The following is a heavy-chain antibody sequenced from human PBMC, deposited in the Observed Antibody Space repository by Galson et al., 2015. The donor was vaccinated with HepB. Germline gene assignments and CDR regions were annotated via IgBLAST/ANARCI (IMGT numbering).Heavy chain of an antibody. J-gene: IGHJ4*02. D-gene: IGHD6-19*01. Sequence: SVKVSCKASGYTFTGYYMHWVRRAPGQGLEWMGWINLNSGGTNYAQKFQGRVTMTRVTSISTVYMELSRLRSYDTAVYYCAATIAMTGQFDYWGRGTLVTVSS. V-gene: IGHV1-2*02. CDR3: AATIAMTGQFDY. CDR1: GYTFTGYY. CDR2: INLNSGGT.